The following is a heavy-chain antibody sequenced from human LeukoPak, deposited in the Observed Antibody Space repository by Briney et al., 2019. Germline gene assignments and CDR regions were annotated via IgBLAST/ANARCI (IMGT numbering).Heavy chain of an antibody. J-gene: IGHJ4*02. CDR2: ISYNGINE. Sequence: GGSLRLSCAASGFSFSDYNMHWVRQAPGKGLEWMAVISYNGINEYYADSVKGRFTISRDNSKSTLLLQMNSLRAEDTAVYYCAKDRRAVLLWFGENDYWGQGTLVTVSS. CDR1: GFSFSDYN. CDR3: AKDRRAVLLWFGENDY. D-gene: IGHD3-10*01. V-gene: IGHV3-30*18.